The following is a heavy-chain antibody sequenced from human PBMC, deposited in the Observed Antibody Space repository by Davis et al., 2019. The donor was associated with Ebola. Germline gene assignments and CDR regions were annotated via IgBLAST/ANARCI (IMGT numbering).Heavy chain of an antibody. J-gene: IGHJ4*02. D-gene: IGHD6-13*01. CDR3: ARHGRKTYSSSWYLGY. Sequence: MPSETLSLTCTVSGGSIISSSSYWGWIRQPPRKGLEWIGSIYYSGSTNYNPSLKSRVTISVDTSKNQFSLKLSSVTAADTAVYYCARHGRKTYSSSWYLGYWGQGTLVTVSS. V-gene: IGHV4-39*01. CDR1: GGSIISSSSY. CDR2: IYYSGST.